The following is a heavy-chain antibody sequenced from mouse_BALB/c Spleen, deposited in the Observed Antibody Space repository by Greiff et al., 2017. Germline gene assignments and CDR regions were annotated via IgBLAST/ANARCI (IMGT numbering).Heavy chain of an antibody. V-gene: IGHV2-9*02. CDR1: GFSLTSYG. CDR2: IWAGGSI. J-gene: IGHJ4*01. CDR3: ARQLNYAMDY. Sequence: VKVVESGPGLVAPSQSLSITCTVSGFSLTSYGVHWVRQPPGKGLEWLGIIWAGGSINYNSALMSRLSISKDNSKSQVFLKMNSLQTDDTAMYYCARQLNYAMDYWGQGTSVTVSS. D-gene: IGHD4-1*02.